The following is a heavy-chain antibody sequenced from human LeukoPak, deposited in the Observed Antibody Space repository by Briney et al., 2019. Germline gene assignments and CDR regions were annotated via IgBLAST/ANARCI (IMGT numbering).Heavy chain of an antibody. CDR1: GFTFSRYA. CDR3: AKDQWWEPTH. J-gene: IGHJ4*02. V-gene: IGHV3-23*01. Sequence: GGSLRLSCAASGFTFSRYAMSWVRQAPGKGLEWVSGISGSGGSTCYADSVKGRVTISRDNSKNTLYLQMTSLRAEDTAVYCCAKDQWWEPTHWGQGTLVTVSS. CDR2: ISGSGGST. D-gene: IGHD1-26*01.